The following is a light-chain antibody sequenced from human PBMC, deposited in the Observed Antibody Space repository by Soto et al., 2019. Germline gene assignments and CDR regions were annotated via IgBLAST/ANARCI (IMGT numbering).Light chain of an antibody. CDR2: GAT. V-gene: IGKV3D-15*01. CDR3: QQYDTWPSIT. J-gene: IGKJ5*01. CDR1: QTVRDN. Sequence: EVVMTQSPATLSVSPGERATLSCRASQTVRDNLGWYQQKPGQPPRLLIYGATTRATGIPARFSGSGSGTEFTLTISSLQSEDFAVYYCQQYDTWPSITFGQGTRLEIK.